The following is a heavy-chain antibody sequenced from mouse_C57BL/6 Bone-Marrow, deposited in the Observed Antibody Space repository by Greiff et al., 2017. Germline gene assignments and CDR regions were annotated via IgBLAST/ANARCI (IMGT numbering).Heavy chain of an antibody. Sequence: EVKVVESGGDLVKPGGSLKLSCAASGFTFSSYGMSWVRQTPDKRLEWVATISSGGSYTYYPDSVKGRFTISIDNAKNTLYLQMSSLKSEDTAMYYCARRCLDYWGQGTTLTVSS. CDR2: ISSGGSYT. V-gene: IGHV5-6*02. J-gene: IGHJ2*01. CDR3: ARRCLDY. CDR1: GFTFSSYG.